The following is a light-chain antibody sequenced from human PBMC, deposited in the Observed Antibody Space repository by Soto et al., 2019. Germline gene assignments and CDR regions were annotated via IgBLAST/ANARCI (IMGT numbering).Light chain of an antibody. V-gene: IGLV2-14*01. Sequence: QSALAQPASVSGSPGQSRTISCTGASIDIAPYNYVSWYQQHPGKAPKLIIYEVSYRPSGISNRFSGSKSGNTASLTISGLQAEDEADYYCSSYTSSNNYVFGTGTKVTVL. CDR1: SIDIAPYNY. CDR2: EVS. J-gene: IGLJ1*01. CDR3: SSYTSSNNYV.